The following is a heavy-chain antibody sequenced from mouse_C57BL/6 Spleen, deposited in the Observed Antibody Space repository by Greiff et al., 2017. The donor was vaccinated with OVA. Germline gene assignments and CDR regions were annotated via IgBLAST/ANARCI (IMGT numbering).Heavy chain of an antibody. CDR2: INPSSGYT. CDR3: ARGNYNYFDY. Sequence: QVQLQQSGAELARPGASVKMSCKASGYTFTSYTMHWVKQRPGQGLEWIGYINPSSGYTKYNQKFKDKATLTADKSSSTAYMQLSSLTSEDSAVYCCARGNYNYFDYWGQGTTLTGSS. D-gene: IGHD2-1*01. J-gene: IGHJ2*01. CDR1: GYTFTSYT. V-gene: IGHV1-4*01.